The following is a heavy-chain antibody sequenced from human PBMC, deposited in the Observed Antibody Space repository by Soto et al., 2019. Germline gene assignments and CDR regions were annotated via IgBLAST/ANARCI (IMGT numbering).Heavy chain of an antibody. V-gene: IGHV1-8*01. J-gene: IGHJ6*02. Sequence: ASVKVSCKASGYTFSSYDINWVRQATGQGLEWMGWMNPNSGNTGYAQKFQGRVTMTRNTSISTAYMELSSLRSEDTAVYYCARATIGSSSWPYYYYYGMDVWGQGTTVTVSS. D-gene: IGHD6-13*01. CDR3: ARATIGSSSWPYYYYYGMDV. CDR2: MNPNSGNT. CDR1: GYTFSSYD.